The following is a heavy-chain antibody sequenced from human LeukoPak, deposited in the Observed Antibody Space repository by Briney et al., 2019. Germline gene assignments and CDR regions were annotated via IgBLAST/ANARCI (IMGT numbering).Heavy chain of an antibody. CDR1: GFTFDDYA. D-gene: IGHD3-16*01. V-gene: IGHV3-9*01. J-gene: IGHJ3*02. CDR2: ISWNSGNI. Sequence: GGSLRLSCAASGFTFDDYAMHWVRHAPGKGLEWVSGISWNSGNIGYADSVKGRFTISRDNAKNSLYLQMNSLRAEDTALYYCAKGGVYSPDAFDIWGQGTMVTVSS. CDR3: AKGGVYSPDAFDI.